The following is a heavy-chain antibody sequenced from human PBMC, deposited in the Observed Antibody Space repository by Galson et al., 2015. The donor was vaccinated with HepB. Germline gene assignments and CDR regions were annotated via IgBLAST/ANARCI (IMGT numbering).Heavy chain of an antibody. CDR3: VKDRVGYFDY. Sequence: SLRHSCAASGFTFRSYAMHWVRQAPGKGLEYVSAISSNGGSTYYADSVKGRFTISRDNSKNTLYLQMSSLRAEDTAVYYCVKDRVGYFDYWGQGTLVTVSS. CDR2: ISSNGGST. D-gene: IGHD1-26*01. CDR1: GFTFRSYA. V-gene: IGHV3-64D*06. J-gene: IGHJ4*02.